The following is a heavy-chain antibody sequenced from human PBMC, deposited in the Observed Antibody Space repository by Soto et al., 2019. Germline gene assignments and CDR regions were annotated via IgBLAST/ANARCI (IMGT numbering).Heavy chain of an antibody. Sequence: EVQLVESGGGLVQPGGSLRLSCAASGVTFSSYWMHWVRQAPGKGLVCVSRINSDGSSTSYADSVKGRFTISRDNAHNTLYLQTNSLIGEDTAVYYCAVAVAGPTAIGYWGHGTLVTVSS. V-gene: IGHV3-74*01. D-gene: IGHD6-19*01. CDR1: GVTFSSYW. J-gene: IGHJ4*01. CDR3: AVAVAGPTAIGY. CDR2: INSDGSST.